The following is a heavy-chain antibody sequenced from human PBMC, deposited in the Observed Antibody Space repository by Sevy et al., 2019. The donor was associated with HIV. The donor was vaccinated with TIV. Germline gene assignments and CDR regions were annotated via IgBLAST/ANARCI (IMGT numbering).Heavy chain of an antibody. J-gene: IGHJ6*02. D-gene: IGHD1-7*01. CDR1: GFTFDDSA. Sequence: GGSLRLSCAASGFTFDDSAMHWVRQAPGKGLEWVSGISWHGASTGYGASVRGRFTISRDNAKKFLYLQMNSLRDEDTALYYCAKGGRGLELRNYYYRAMDVWGQGTTVTVSS. V-gene: IGHV3-9*01. CDR3: AKGGRGLELRNYYYRAMDV. CDR2: ISWHGAST.